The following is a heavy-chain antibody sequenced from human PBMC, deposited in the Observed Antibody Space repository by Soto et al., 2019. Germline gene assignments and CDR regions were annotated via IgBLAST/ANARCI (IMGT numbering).Heavy chain of an antibody. CDR2: FDPEDGET. J-gene: IGHJ6*02. D-gene: IGHD2-15*01. CDR1: GYTLTELS. Sequence: ASVKVSCKVSGYTLTELSMHWVRQAPGKGLEWMGGFDPEDGETIYAQKFQGRVTMTEDTSTDTAYMELSSLRSEDTAVYYCATSAPDIVVVVAATPGAPYYYGMDVWGQGTTVTVSS. V-gene: IGHV1-24*01. CDR3: ATSAPDIVVVVAATPGAPYYYGMDV.